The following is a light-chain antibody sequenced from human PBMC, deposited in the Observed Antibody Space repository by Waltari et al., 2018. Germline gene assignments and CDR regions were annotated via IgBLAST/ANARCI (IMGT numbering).Light chain of an antibody. J-gene: IGLJ2*01. CDR2: DVS. CDR3: SSYTSSSTQVV. CDR1: SNDVGGYNY. V-gene: IGLV2-14*01. Sequence: QSALTQPASVSGSPGQSITISCTGTSNDVGGYNYVSWYQQHPGKAPKLRICDVSIRPSGVSNRVSGSKSGNTASLTISGLQAEDEADYYCSSYTSSSTQVVFGGGTKLTVL.